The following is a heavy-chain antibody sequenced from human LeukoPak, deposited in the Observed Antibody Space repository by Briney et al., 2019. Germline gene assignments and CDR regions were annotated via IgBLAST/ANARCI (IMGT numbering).Heavy chain of an antibody. CDR2: IYSGGST. Sequence: GGSLRLSCAASGFTVSSNYMSWVRQAPGKGLEWVSVIYSGGSTYYADSVKGRFTISRDNSKNTLYLQMNSLRAEDTAVYYCARVRGDWNDAFDIWGQGTMVTVSS. D-gene: IGHD1-1*01. CDR3: ARVRGDWNDAFDI. J-gene: IGHJ3*02. CDR1: GFTVSSNY. V-gene: IGHV3-53*01.